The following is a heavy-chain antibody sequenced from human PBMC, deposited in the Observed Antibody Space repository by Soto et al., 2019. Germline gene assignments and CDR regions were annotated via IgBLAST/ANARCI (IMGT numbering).Heavy chain of an antibody. D-gene: IGHD4-17*01. V-gene: IGHV1-2*02. Sequence: QVQLVQSGAEVKKPGASEKVSCKTSGYTFAAYYIHWIRQAPGQGLEWMGWINPTSGGTVYAQNFQDRVTMSRDTSISTAYMELRRLNSDDTAVFYCARDPDYGDYWGYVFDSWGQGTPVTVSS. J-gene: IGHJ4*02. CDR1: GYTFAAYY. CDR2: INPTSGGT. CDR3: ARDPDYGDYWGYVFDS.